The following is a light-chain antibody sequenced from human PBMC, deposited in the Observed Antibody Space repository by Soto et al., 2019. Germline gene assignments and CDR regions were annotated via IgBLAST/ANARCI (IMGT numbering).Light chain of an antibody. V-gene: IGKV3D-20*02. CDR2: GAS. CDR3: QQHNQWPIT. CDR1: QSVSSSY. J-gene: IGKJ5*01. Sequence: EIVLTQSPGTLSLSPVERATLSCRASQSVSSSYLAWYQQKPGQAPRLLIYGASSRATGIPDRFSGSGSGTDFTLTISRLEPEDFAVYYCQQHNQWPITFGQGTRLEIK.